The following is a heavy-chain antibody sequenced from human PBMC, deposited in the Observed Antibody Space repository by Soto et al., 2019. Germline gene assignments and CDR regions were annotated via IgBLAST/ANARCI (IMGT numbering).Heavy chain of an antibody. CDR3: ARDLTPDLWFGELRALYYGMDV. CDR2: IWYDGSNK. Sequence: GGSLRLSCAASGFTFSSYGMHWVRQAPGKGLEWVAVIWYDGSNKYYADSVKGRFTISRDNSKNTLYLQMNSLRAEDTAVYYCARDLTPDLWFGELRALYYGMDVWGQGTTVTVSS. CDR1: GFTFSSYG. D-gene: IGHD3-10*01. J-gene: IGHJ6*02. V-gene: IGHV3-33*01.